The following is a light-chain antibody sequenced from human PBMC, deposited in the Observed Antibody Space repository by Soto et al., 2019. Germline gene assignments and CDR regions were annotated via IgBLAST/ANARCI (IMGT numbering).Light chain of an antibody. CDR2: GAS. V-gene: IGKV3-20*01. Sequence: EIVLTQSPGTLSLSPGERATLSCRASQRVSSSYLAWYQHKPGQAPRLLIYGASNRATDIPDRFSGSGSGTEFILTIRGLEPEDSGIYHCHQHGGSPETFGQGTKLEIK. CDR3: HQHGGSPET. CDR1: QRVSSSY. J-gene: IGKJ1*01.